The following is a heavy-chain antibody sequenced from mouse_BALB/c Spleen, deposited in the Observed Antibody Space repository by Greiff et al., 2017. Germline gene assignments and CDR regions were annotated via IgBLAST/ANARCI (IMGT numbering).Heavy chain of an antibody. CDR3: ASLYDYDAWFAY. Sequence: EVKLVESGGGLVQPGGSLKLSCAASGFTFSSYTMSWVRQTPEKRLEWVAYISNGGGSTYYPDTVKGRFTISRDNAKNTLYLQMSSLKSEDTAMYYCASLYDYDAWFAYWGQGTLVTVSA. D-gene: IGHD2-4*01. V-gene: IGHV5-12-2*01. CDR1: GFTFSSYT. CDR2: ISNGGGST. J-gene: IGHJ3*01.